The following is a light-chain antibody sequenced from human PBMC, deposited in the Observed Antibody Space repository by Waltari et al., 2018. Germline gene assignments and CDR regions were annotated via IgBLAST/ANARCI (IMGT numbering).Light chain of an antibody. CDR3: ATWDSSLNSVV. CDR2: GNT. CDR1: SSNVGSYD. J-gene: IGLJ2*01. Sequence: QSVLTQPPSVSAAPGQKVTISCSGSSSNVGSYDVSWYQQVPGAAPKLLIYGNTHRPSGIPDRLSGSKSGTATLDITGLQAGDEADYYCATWDSSLNSVVFGGGTKLTVL. V-gene: IGLV1-51*01.